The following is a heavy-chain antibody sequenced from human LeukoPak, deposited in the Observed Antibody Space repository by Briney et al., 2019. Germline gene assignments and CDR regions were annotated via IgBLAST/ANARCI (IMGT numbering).Heavy chain of an antibody. CDR2: ISPIFGTA. V-gene: IGHV1-69*13. CDR1: GGTFSIYA. D-gene: IGHD3-10*01. CDR3: ARALGVYYGSGSYYNVNYYGMDV. Sequence: SVKVSCKASGGTFSIYAISWVRQAPGQGLEWMGGISPIFGTANYAQKFQGRVTITADESTSTAYMEPSSLRSEDSAVYYCARALGVYYGSGSYYNVNYYGMDVWGKGTPVTVSS. J-gene: IGHJ6*04.